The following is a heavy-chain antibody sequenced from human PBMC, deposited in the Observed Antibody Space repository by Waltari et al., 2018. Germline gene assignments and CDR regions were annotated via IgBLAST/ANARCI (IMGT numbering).Heavy chain of an antibody. J-gene: IGHJ2*01. CDR1: GGTFSSYA. D-gene: IGHD4-17*01. V-gene: IGHV1-69*05. CDR2: IIPIFCTA. CDR3: ARDDYGGNSNWYFDL. Sequence: QVQLVQSGAEVKKPGSSVKVSCKASGGTFSSYAISWVRQAPGQGLEWMGGIIPIFCTANYAQKFQGRVTITTDESTSTAYMELSSLRAEDTAVYYCARDDYGGNSNWYFDLWGRGTLVTVSS.